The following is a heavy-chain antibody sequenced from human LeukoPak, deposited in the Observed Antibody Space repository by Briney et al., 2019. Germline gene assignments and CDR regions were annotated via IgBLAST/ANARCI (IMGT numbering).Heavy chain of an antibody. V-gene: IGHV1-18*01. J-gene: IGHJ6*03. CDR2: ISAYNGNT. Sequence: ASVKVSCTASGYTFTSYGISWVRQAPGQGLEWMGWISAYNGNTNYAQKLQGRVTMTTDTSTSTAYMELRSLRPDDTAVYYCARAEGLLWFGELPRYYYYMDVWGKGTTVTISS. CDR3: ARAEGLLWFGELPRYYYYMDV. D-gene: IGHD3-10*01. CDR1: GYTFTSYG.